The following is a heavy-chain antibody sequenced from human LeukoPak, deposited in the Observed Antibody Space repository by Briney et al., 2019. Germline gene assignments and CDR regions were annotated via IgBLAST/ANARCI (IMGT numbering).Heavy chain of an antibody. J-gene: IGHJ4*02. CDR2: IIPIFGSA. CDR3: ARLYYGSGSLVPDY. CDR1: GGTFISYA. Sequence: GASVKVSCKASGGTFISYAISWVRQAPGQGLEWMGGIIPIFGSANYAQKFQGRVTITADESTSTAYMELSSLRSEDTAVYYCARLYYGSGSLVPDYWGQGTLVTVSS. V-gene: IGHV1-69*13. D-gene: IGHD3-10*01.